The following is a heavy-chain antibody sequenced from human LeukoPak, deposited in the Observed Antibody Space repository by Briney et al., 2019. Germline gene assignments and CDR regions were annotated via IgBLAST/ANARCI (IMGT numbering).Heavy chain of an antibody. V-gene: IGHV4-34*01. D-gene: IGHD3-10*01. CDR3: ARGVFGRFDP. CDR1: GGSFCGYY. CDR2: INQSGST. J-gene: IGHJ5*02. Sequence: SETLSLTCVVYGGSFCGYYWHWIRQSPGKGLEWIGEINQSGSTNYNPSLKSRVTISVDASKNQFSLKLNSVTAADTAAYYCARGVFGRFDPWGQGTLVTVSS.